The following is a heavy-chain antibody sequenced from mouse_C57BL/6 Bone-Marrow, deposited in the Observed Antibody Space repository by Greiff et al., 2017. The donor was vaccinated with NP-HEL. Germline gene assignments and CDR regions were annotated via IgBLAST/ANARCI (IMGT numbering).Heavy chain of an antibody. CDR3: ARGGLGSYFDY. V-gene: IGHV3-6*01. Sequence: EVKLMESGPGLVKPSQSLSLTCSVTGYSITSGYYWNWIRQFPGNKLEWMGYISYDGSNNYNPSLKNRISITRDTSKNQFFLKLNSVTTEDTATYDCARGGLGSYFDYWGQGTTLTVSS. J-gene: IGHJ2*01. CDR2: ISYDGSN. CDR1: GYSITSGYY.